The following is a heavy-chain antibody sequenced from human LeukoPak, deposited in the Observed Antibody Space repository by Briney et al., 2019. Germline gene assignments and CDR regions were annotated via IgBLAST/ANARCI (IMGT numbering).Heavy chain of an antibody. V-gene: IGHV4-4*07. CDR2: IYASGST. D-gene: IGHD5-12*01. Sequence: SETLSLTCTVSGGSISSYYWSWIRQPAGKGLEWIGRIYASGSTRYNPSLKSQVTMSLDTSRNQLSLRLSSVTAADTAVYYCARGLVSEYRGQDLENYFDYWGQGTLVTVSS. J-gene: IGHJ4*02. CDR3: ARGLVSEYRGQDLENYFDY. CDR1: GGSISSYY.